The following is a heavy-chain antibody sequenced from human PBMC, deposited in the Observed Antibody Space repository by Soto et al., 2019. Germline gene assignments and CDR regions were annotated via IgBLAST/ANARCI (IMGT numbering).Heavy chain of an antibody. CDR3: ARTVYGSGSHHDY. J-gene: IGHJ4*02. Sequence: ASVKVSCKASGYTFTGYYMHWVRQAPGQGLEWMGWINPNSGGTNYAQKFQGRVTMTRDTSISTAHMELSRLRSDDTAVYYCARTVYGSGSHHDYWGQGTLVTVSS. V-gene: IGHV1-2*02. CDR1: GYTFTGYY. D-gene: IGHD3-10*01. CDR2: INPNSGGT.